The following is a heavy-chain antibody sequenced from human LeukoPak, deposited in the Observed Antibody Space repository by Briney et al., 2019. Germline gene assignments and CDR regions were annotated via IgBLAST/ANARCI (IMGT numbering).Heavy chain of an antibody. CDR1: GGSFSGYY. V-gene: IGHV4-34*01. Sequence: SETLSLTCAVYGGSFSGYYWSWIRQPPGKGLEWIGEINHSGSTNYNPSLKSRVTISVDKSKNQFSLKLSSVTAADTAVYYCAREVRGVITSSNWFDPWGQGTLVTVSS. CDR2: INHSGST. CDR3: AREVRGVITSSNWFDP. D-gene: IGHD3-10*01. J-gene: IGHJ5*02.